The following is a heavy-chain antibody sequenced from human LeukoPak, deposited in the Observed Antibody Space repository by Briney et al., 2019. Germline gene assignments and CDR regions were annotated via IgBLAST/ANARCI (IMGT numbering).Heavy chain of an antibody. Sequence: GGSLRLSCAASGFTFSGSAIHWVRQASGKGLEWVGRIRSKTNNYATAYAASVKGRFTIARDDSKNTAYLQMNSLKTEDTAVYYCTRWPINGACFDYWGQGTLVTVSS. V-gene: IGHV3-73*01. D-gene: IGHD4-17*01. CDR3: TRWPINGACFDY. CDR2: IRSKTNNYAT. CDR1: GFTFSGSA. J-gene: IGHJ4*02.